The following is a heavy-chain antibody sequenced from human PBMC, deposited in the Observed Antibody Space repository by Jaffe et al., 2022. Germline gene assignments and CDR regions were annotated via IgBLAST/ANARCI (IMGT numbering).Heavy chain of an antibody. CDR3: VRWGGEPRSGYYMDV. CDR2: ISHAEGSNK. D-gene: IGHD3-10*01. Sequence: QVQLVESGGGVVQTGMALRLSCAVSGYTFRSQGMHWVRQAPGKGLEWVASISHAEGSNKYTADSVKGRFTISRDNSKNTLDLQMKSLRVEDTAVYYCVRWGGEPRSGYYMDVWGKGTTVTVSS. CDR1: GYTFRSQG. V-gene: IGHV3-30*03. J-gene: IGHJ6*03.